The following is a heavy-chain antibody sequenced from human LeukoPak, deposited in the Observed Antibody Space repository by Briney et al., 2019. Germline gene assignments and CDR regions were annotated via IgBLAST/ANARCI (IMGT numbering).Heavy chain of an antibody. CDR2: SSSSGSTI. J-gene: IGHJ6*02. CDR1: GFSFSDYY. CDR3: ARAGGIAARLYYYYGMDV. D-gene: IGHD6-6*01. Sequence: GGSLRLSCVASGFSFSDYYMTWIRQAPGKGLEWVSYSSSSGSTIYYADSVKGRFTISRDNAKNSLYLQMNSLRDEDTAVYYCARAGGIAARLYYYYGMDVWGQGTTVTVSS. V-gene: IGHV3-11*04.